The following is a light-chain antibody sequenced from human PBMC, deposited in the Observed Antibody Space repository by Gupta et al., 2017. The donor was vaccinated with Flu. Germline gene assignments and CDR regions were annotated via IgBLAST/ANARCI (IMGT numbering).Light chain of an antibody. V-gene: IGLV1-44*01. Sequence: QSVLTQPPSASGTPGQRVTIYCSGSSSNLGSNTVNWYQQLPGTAPKLLIYSNKQRPSGVPDRFSGSKSGTSASLAISGLQSEDEADYYCAAWDDSLNGVVFGGGTKLTVL. J-gene: IGLJ2*01. CDR1: SSNLGSNT. CDR3: AAWDDSLNGVV. CDR2: SNK.